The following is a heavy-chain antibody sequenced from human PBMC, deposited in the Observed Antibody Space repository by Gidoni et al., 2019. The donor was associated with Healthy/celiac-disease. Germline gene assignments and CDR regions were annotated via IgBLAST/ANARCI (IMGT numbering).Heavy chain of an antibody. Sequence: QVQLQESGPGLVKPSQTLSLTCTVSGAPLSSGDYYGSGIRQPQGKGLEWIGYIYYSGITYYNPALKSQVTISADKTKNQCSLKLSSVTAADTAGYYWARDRDYDFWSGSRMDVWGQGTTVTVSS. V-gene: IGHV4-30-4*01. CDR1: GAPLSSGDYY. D-gene: IGHD3-3*01. J-gene: IGHJ6*02. CDR2: IYYSGIT. CDR3: ARDRDYDFWSGSRMDV.